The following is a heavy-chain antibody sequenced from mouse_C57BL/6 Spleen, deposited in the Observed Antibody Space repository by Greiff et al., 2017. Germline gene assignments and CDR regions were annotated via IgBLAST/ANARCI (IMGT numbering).Heavy chain of an antibody. J-gene: IGHJ2*01. CDR1: GYTFTSYG. Sequence: VQLQQSGAELARPGASVQLSCKASGYTFTSYGISWVKQRTGQGLEWIGEIYPRSGNTYYNEKFKGKATLPADKSSSTAYMELRSLTSEDSAVYFCARDGSRNFDYWGQGTTLTVSS. CDR3: ARDGSRNFDY. V-gene: IGHV1-81*01. D-gene: IGHD1-1*01. CDR2: IYPRSGNT.